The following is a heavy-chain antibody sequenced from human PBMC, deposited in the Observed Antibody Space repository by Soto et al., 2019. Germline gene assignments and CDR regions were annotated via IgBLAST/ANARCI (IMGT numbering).Heavy chain of an antibody. Sequence: EVQLVESGGGLVKPGGSLRLSCAASGFTFSSYSMNWVRQAPGKGLEWVSSISSSSSYINYADSVKGRLTISRDNAKNSLYLQINSLRAEDTAVYYSARDLYSTSARYFDYWGQGTLVTVSS. CDR2: ISSSSSYI. CDR3: ARDLYSTSARYFDY. D-gene: IGHD6-6*01. V-gene: IGHV3-21*01. CDR1: GFTFSSYS. J-gene: IGHJ4*02.